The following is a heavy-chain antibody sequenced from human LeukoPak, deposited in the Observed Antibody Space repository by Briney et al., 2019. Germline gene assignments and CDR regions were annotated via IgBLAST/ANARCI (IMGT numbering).Heavy chain of an antibody. V-gene: IGHV3-74*01. D-gene: IGHD3-10*01. CDR2: IDTDGSRT. CDR3: TKDYGSGAYLDY. Sequence: GGSLRLSCAASGFTFSSYWMHWVRQAPGQGLLWVSRIDTDGSRTGYADSVKGRFTISRDNAKNTLYLQMNKLRAEDTAVYYCTKDYGSGAYLDYWGQGTLVTVSS. CDR1: GFTFSSYW. J-gene: IGHJ4*02.